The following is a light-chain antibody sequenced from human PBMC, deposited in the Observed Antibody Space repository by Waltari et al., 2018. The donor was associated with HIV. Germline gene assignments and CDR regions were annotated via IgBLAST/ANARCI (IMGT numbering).Light chain of an antibody. CDR1: ASDIGSFDY. Sequence: QSALTQPRSVSGSPGQSVTIPSTGTASDIGSFDYVPWYQQYPGKAPKVIIYEAFQRPSGVPDRCTAPKSGITASLTISGLQDEDEADYYCCSYAGTYTYVFGSGTTVTVL. V-gene: IGLV2-11*01. CDR3: CSYAGTYTYV. CDR2: EAF. J-gene: IGLJ1*01.